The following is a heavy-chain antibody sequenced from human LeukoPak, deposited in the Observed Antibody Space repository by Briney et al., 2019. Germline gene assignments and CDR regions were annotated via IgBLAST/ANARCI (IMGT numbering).Heavy chain of an antibody. CDR1: GATFSSYT. J-gene: IGHJ4*02. D-gene: IGHD3-22*01. V-gene: IGHV1-69*02. Sequence: GASVKVSCKASGATFSSYTISWVRQAPGQGLEWMGRTIPILGIANYAQKFQGRVTITADKSTSTAYIELSRLRSEDTAVYYCARVRANYDSSGYYPDYWGQGTLVTVSS. CDR2: TIPILGIA. CDR3: ARVRANYDSSGYYPDY.